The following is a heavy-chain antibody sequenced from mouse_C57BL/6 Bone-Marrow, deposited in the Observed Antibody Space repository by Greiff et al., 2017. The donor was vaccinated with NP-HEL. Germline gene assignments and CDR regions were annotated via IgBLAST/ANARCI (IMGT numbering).Heavy chain of an antibody. J-gene: IGHJ2*01. CDR1: GYTFTSYG. CDR3: ARSHYGLYYFDS. D-gene: IGHD2-2*01. V-gene: IGHV1-81*01. Sequence: QVQLQQSGAELARPGASVKLSCKASGYTFTSYGISWVKQRTGQGLEWIGEIYPRSGNTYYNEKFKGKATLTADKSSSTAYMELRSLTSEDTAVYFCARSHYGLYYFDSWGEGTTLTVSS. CDR2: IYPRSGNT.